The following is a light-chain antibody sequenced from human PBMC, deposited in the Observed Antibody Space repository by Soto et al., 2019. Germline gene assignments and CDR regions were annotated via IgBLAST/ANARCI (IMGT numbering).Light chain of an antibody. CDR3: AAWDDSLNARVV. CDR1: RSNIGSST. CDR2: SNN. V-gene: IGLV1-44*01. J-gene: IGLJ2*01. Sequence: QPVLTQPPSASGTPGQRVTISCSGSRSNIGSSTVNWYQQLPGTAPKLLIYSNNQRPSGVPDRFSGSKSGTSASLAISGLQSEDEADYFCAAWDDSLNARVVFGGGTKLTVL.